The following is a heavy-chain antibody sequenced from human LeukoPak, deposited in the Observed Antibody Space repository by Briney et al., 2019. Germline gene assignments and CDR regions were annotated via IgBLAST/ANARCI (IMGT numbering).Heavy chain of an antibody. Sequence: SETLSLTCTVSGGSISSGSYYWSWIRQPAGKGLEWIGRIYTSGSTNYNPSLKSRVTMSVDTSKNQFSLKLSSVTAADTAVYYCARLQWLVNYYYMDVWGKGTTVTISS. CDR3: ARLQWLVNYYYMDV. J-gene: IGHJ6*03. D-gene: IGHD6-19*01. V-gene: IGHV4-61*02. CDR1: GGSISSGSYY. CDR2: IYTSGST.